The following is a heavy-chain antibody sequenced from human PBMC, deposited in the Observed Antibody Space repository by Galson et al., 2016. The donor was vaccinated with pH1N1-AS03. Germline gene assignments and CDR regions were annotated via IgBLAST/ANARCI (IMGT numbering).Heavy chain of an antibody. V-gene: IGHV3-7*03. D-gene: IGHD1-26*01. CDR3: AVDSYSRATY. CDR1: GLTFSDYW. Sequence: SLRLSCAASGLTFSDYWMSWVRQAPGKGLEWVANIKQDGSDTNYVDSVRDRFTISRDNVNNLLYLQMTSLRVEDTAVYYCAVDSYSRATYWGQGALVTVSS. CDR2: IKQDGSDT. J-gene: IGHJ4*02.